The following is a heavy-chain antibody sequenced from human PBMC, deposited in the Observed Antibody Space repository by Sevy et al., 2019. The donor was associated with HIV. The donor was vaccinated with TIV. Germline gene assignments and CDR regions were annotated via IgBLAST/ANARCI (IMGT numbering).Heavy chain of an antibody. CDR3: AKGFYGAFDP. CDR1: GGPMTTYY. J-gene: IGHJ5*02. CDR2: VYYSGST. D-gene: IGHD4-17*01. V-gene: IGHV4-59*03. Sequence: ASETLSLTCTVSGGPMTTYYWSWLRQPPGKGLEWIGYVYYSGSTNYNPSLKSRVTISVDTSKNQFSLKLTSVTAADTAVYYCAKGFYGAFDPWGQGTLVTVSS.